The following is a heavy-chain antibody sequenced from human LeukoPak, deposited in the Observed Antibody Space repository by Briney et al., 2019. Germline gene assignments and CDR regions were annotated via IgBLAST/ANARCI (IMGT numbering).Heavy chain of an antibody. D-gene: IGHD3-10*01. CDR1: GFTFDDYA. CDR2: ISGDGGST. Sequence: GGSLRLSCAASGFTFDDYAMHWVRQAPGKGLEWVSLISGDGGSTYYADSVKGRFTISRDNSKNSLYLRMNSLRTEDTALYYCAKGYYYGSGSYYNGPYYFDYWGQGTLVTVSS. CDR3: AKGYYYGSGSYYNGPYYFDY. V-gene: IGHV3-43*02. J-gene: IGHJ4*02.